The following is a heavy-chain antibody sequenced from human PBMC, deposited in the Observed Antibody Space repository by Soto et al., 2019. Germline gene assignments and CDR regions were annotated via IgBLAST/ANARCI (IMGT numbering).Heavy chain of an antibody. CDR1: GFTFDDYG. V-gene: IGHV3-20*04. D-gene: IGHD6-19*01. J-gene: IGHJ5*02. Sequence: PGGSLRLSCAASGFTFDDYGMSWVRQAPGKGLEWVSGINWNGGSTGYADSVKGRFTISRDNTKNSLYLQMNSLRAEDTALYYCARDDSSGWYRWSDPWGQGTLVTVSS. CDR2: INWNGGST. CDR3: ARDDSSGWYRWSDP.